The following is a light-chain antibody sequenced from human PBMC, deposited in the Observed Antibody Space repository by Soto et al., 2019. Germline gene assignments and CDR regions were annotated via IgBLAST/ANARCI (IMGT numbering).Light chain of an antibody. CDR3: QQRSNWLIT. CDR1: PGISIN. Sequence: EIVTTQSPATLSVSPGESVTLSCRASPGISINLAWYQQRPGQAPRLLIYGASTRATGVPARFSGSGSGTDFTLTISSLEPEDFAVYYCQQRSNWLITFGQGTRLEI. V-gene: IGKV3-11*01. CDR2: GAS. J-gene: IGKJ5*01.